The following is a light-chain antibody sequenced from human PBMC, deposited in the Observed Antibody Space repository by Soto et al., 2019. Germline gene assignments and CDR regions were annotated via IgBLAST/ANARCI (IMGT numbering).Light chain of an antibody. CDR3: GADHGSGSNFVREV. CDR2: VGTGGIVG. CDR1: SGYSNYK. J-gene: IGLJ2*01. Sequence: QSVLTQPPSASASLGASVTLTCTLSSGYSNYKVDWYQQRPGKGPRFVMRVGTGGIVGSKGDGIPDRFSVLGSGLNRYLTIKNIQEEDESDYHCGADHGSGSNFVREVFGGGTQLTVL. V-gene: IGLV9-49*01.